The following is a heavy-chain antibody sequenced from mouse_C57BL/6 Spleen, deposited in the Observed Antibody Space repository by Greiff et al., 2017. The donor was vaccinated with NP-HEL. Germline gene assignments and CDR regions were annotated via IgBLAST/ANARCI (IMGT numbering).Heavy chain of an antibody. CDR2: INPNNGGT. V-gene: IGHV1-26*01. CDR1: GYTFTDYY. Sequence: VQLKQSGPELVKPGASVKISCKASGYTFTDYYMNWVKQSHGKSLEWIGDINPNNGGTSYNQKFKGKATLTVDKSSSTAYMELRSLTSEDSAVYYCARLYYSPFDYWGQGTTLTVSS. J-gene: IGHJ2*01. CDR3: ARLYYSPFDY. D-gene: IGHD2-12*01.